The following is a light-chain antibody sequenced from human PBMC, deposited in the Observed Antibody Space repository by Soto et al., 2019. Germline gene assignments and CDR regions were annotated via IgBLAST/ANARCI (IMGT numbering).Light chain of an antibody. CDR2: AAS. CDR3: HQGDSFPIT. CDR1: QSTSSW. J-gene: IGKJ5*01. Sequence: DIQMTQSPSSVSASVGDRVTITCRASQSTSSWLAWYQQKPGTVPRLLIYAASSLQDGVPSRFSGSGAGIEFTLTITSLQPEDFGTYYCHQGDSFPITFGQGTRLEIK. V-gene: IGKV1-12*01.